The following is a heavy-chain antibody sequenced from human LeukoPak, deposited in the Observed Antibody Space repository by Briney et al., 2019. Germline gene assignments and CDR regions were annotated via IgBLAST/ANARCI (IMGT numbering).Heavy chain of an antibody. CDR2: INHSGST. Sequence: SETLSLTCAVYGGSFSGYYWSWIRQPPGKGLEWIGEINHSGSTNYNPSLKSQVTISVDTSKNQFSLKLSSVTAADTAVYYCARATAAAGYAFDIWGQGTMVTVSS. J-gene: IGHJ3*02. CDR1: GGSFSGYY. CDR3: ARATAAAGYAFDI. V-gene: IGHV4-34*01. D-gene: IGHD6-13*01.